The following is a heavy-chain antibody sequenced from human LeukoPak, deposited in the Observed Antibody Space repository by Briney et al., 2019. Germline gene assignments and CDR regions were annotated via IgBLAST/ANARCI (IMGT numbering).Heavy chain of an antibody. Sequence: ASVKVSCKASGYTFTSYDINWVRQATGQGLEWMGWMNPNSGNTGYAQKFQGRVTMTRNTSISTAYMELSSLRSEDTAVYYCARDRQWLVGLYYYYGMDVWGQGTTVTVSS. CDR1: GYTFTSYD. CDR3: ARDRQWLVGLYYYYGMDV. V-gene: IGHV1-8*01. D-gene: IGHD6-19*01. J-gene: IGHJ6*02. CDR2: MNPNSGNT.